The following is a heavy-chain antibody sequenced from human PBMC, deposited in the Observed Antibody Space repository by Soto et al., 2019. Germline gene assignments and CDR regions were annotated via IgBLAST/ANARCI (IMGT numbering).Heavy chain of an antibody. J-gene: IGHJ6*03. CDR3: AKVLDLYSYYYMEV. CDR1: GFTFSSYG. Sequence: GGSLRLSCAASGFTFSSYGMHWVRQAPGKGLEWVAVISYDGSNKYYADSVKGRFTISRDNSKNTLHLQMNSLRAEDTAVYYCAKVLDLYSYYYMEVWGKGTTVTVSS. V-gene: IGHV3-30*18. CDR2: ISYDGSNK.